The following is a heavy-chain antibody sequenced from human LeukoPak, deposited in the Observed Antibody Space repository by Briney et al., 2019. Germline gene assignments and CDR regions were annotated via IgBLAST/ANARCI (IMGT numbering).Heavy chain of an antibody. CDR2: ISYDGSNK. J-gene: IGHJ4*02. CDR3: ASSSDFDY. V-gene: IGHV3-30-3*01. CDR1: GFTFSSYA. Sequence: PGGSLRLSCVASGFTFSSYAMHWVRQAPGKGLEWVAVISYDGSNKYYADSVKGRFTISRDNSKNTLYLQMNSLRAEDTAVYYCASSSDFDYWGQGTLVTVSS.